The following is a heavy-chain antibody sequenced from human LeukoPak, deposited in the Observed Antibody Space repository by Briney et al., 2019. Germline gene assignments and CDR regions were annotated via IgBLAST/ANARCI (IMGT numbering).Heavy chain of an antibody. CDR1: GFTVSSNY. V-gene: IGHV3-53*01. CDR2: IYNGGNT. J-gene: IGHJ4*02. CDR3: AKATQWLAYDY. D-gene: IGHD6-19*01. Sequence: PGGSLRLSCAASGFTVSSNYMSWVRQAPGKGLEWVSVIYNGGNTNYADSAKGRFTISRDNSKNTLYLQMNSLRAEDTAVYYCAKATQWLAYDYWGRGTLVTVSS.